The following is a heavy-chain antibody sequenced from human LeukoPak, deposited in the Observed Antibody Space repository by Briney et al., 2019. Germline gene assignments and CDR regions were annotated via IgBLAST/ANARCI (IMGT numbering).Heavy chain of an antibody. CDR2: ISGSGGST. D-gene: IGHD6-19*01. CDR3: AKIGYSSGWYTPPLFDY. J-gene: IGHJ4*02. Sequence: GGSLRLSCAGSGFTFSSYAMSWVRQAPGKGLEWVSAISGSGGSTYYADSVKGRFTISRDNSKNTLYLQMNRLRAEDTAVYYCAKIGYSSGWYTPPLFDYWGQGTLVTVSS. V-gene: IGHV3-23*01. CDR1: GFTFSSYA.